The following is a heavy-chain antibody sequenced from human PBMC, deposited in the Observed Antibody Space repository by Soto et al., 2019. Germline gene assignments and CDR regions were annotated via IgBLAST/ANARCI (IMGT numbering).Heavy chain of an antibody. CDR3: TRGPRVSSTGTGAH. D-gene: IGHD1-1*01. CDR1: GFTFSAYW. V-gene: IGHV3-74*01. CDR2: ISDDGSTT. J-gene: IGHJ4*02. Sequence: GGTLRLSCEVSGFTFSAYWMHWVRQVPGKGLIWVSRISDDGSTTTYADSVKGRFTISRDNAKNTLYLQMNSLRADDTGLYYCTRGPRVSSTGTGAHWGQGTLVTVSS.